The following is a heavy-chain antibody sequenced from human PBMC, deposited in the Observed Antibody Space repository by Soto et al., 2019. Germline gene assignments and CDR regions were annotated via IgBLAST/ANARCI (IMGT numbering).Heavy chain of an antibody. Sequence: EVHLLESGGGLVQPGGSRRLSCAASGFTFSKHAMNWVRQAPGKGLEWVSAVSDSGGNTWYAASVKGRFTISRDNSKNTLYLQMDSLRAEDTAIYYCGKDVWWTSVWGQGTRVTVSS. CDR2: VSDSGGNT. CDR3: GKDVWWTSV. CDR1: GFTFSKHA. V-gene: IGHV3-23*01. J-gene: IGHJ4*02. D-gene: IGHD2-15*01.